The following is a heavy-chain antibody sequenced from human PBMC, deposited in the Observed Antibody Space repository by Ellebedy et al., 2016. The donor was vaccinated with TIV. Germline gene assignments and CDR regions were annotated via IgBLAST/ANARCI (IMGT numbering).Heavy chain of an antibody. CDR3: AKDTWFGESDY. CDR2: LSGSGGST. D-gene: IGHD3-10*01. Sequence: PRGSLRLSCAASGFTFSTYAMSSVRQAPGKGLELVSGLSGSGGSTYYADSVKGRFTISRDNSKNTLYLQINSLRAEDTAVYYCAKDTWFGESDYWGQGTLVTVSS. J-gene: IGHJ4*02. V-gene: IGHV3-23*01. CDR1: GFTFSTYA.